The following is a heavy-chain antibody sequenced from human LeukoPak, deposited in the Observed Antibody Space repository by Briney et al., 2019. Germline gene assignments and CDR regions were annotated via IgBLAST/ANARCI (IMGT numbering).Heavy chain of an antibody. CDR3: AKDRSGGGDYFFGMDV. J-gene: IGHJ6*02. D-gene: IGHD6-19*01. Sequence: GGSLRLSCAASGFTSSNYSMNWVRQAPGKGLEWVSSISSSSSYIYYADSVRGRFTISRDNSESTLYLQMNSLRVEDTAVYYCAKDRSGGGDYFFGMDVWGQGTTVTVSS. CDR2: ISSSSSYI. V-gene: IGHV3-21*04. CDR1: GFTSSNYS.